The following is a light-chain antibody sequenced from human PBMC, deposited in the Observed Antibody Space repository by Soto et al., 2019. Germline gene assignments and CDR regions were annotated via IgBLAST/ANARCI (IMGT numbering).Light chain of an antibody. V-gene: IGLV2-14*03. CDR1: SSDVGAYNY. J-gene: IGLJ1*01. CDR2: DVS. Sequence: QSALTQPASVSGSPGQSIAISCTGTSSDVGAYNYVTWYQQHPGKAPKLMIYDVSTRPSGVSYRFSGSKSGNTASLTISGLQAEDEGDYYCNSYTSSSTYVFGTGTKVTVL. CDR3: NSYTSSSTYV.